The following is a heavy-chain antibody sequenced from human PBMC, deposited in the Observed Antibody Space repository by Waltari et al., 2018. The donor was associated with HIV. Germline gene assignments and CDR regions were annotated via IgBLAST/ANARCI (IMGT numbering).Heavy chain of an antibody. J-gene: IGHJ4*02. V-gene: IGHV7-4-1*02. CDR2: INTNTGKP. CDR3: ARLNLKRGYFPSF. D-gene: IGHD3-22*01. Sequence: QVQLVQSGSELRTPGASVILSCKASGYSFTDYSLNWVRQAPGQGLEWMGWINTNTGKPSYDQAFTGRLVFSLDTSVSTAFLQINSLKTEDTAVYYCARLNLKRGYFPSFWGQGTLVTVSS. CDR1: GYSFTDYS.